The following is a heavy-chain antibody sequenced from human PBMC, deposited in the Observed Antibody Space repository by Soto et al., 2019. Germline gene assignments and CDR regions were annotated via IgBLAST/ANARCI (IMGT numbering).Heavy chain of an antibody. D-gene: IGHD3-22*01. Sequence: QVQLQESGPGLVKPSETLSLTCTVSGGSISSYYWSWIRQPPGKGLEWIGYIYYSGSTNYNPSLKSRVTISVDTSKNQFSLKLSSVTAADTAVYYCARDSSLRFYDSSGYFDYWGQGTLVTVSS. CDR3: ARDSSLRFYDSSGYFDY. V-gene: IGHV4-59*01. CDR2: IYYSGST. J-gene: IGHJ4*02. CDR1: GGSISSYY.